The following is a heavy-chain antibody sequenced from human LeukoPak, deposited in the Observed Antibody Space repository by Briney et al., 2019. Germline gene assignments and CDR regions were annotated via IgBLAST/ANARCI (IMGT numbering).Heavy chain of an antibody. CDR2: ISGSGGST. Sequence: GGSLRLSCAASGFTFSSYARSWLRQAPGNGLEWVSAISGSGGSTYYSYSVKGRFTSSRDNSKNTLYQQMNSLRAEDTAVYYCAKVSDSSSWGGYYLDYWGQGTLVTVSS. CDR1: GFTFSSYA. CDR3: AKVSDSSSWGGYYLDY. V-gene: IGHV3-23*01. J-gene: IGHJ4*02. D-gene: IGHD6-13*01.